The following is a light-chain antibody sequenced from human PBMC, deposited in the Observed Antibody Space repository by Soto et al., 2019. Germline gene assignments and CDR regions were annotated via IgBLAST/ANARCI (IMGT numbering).Light chain of an antibody. CDR1: SNNVGSYDY. V-gene: IGLV2-8*01. CDR2: EVT. J-gene: IGLJ1*01. Sequence: QSVLTQPPSASGSPGQSVTISCAGTSNNVGSYDYVSWYRQHPGQAPKLLIYEVTKRPSGVPDRSSGSKSGNTASLTVSGLQAEDEADYYCSSFVGVNSYVFGTGTKVTVL. CDR3: SSFVGVNSYV.